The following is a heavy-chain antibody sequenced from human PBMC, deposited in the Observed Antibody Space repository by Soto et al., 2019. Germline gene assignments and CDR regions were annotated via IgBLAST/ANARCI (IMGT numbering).Heavy chain of an antibody. J-gene: IGHJ4*02. CDR2: INHSGST. CDR1: GGSFSGYY. CDR3: ARVRGWYPNYFDY. V-gene: IGHV4-34*01. D-gene: IGHD6-19*01. Sequence: SETLSLTCAVYGGSFSGYYWSWIRQPPGKGLEWIGEINHSGSTNYNPSLKSRVTISVDTSKNQFSLKLSSVTAADTAVYYCARVRGWYPNYFDYWGQGTLVTVSS.